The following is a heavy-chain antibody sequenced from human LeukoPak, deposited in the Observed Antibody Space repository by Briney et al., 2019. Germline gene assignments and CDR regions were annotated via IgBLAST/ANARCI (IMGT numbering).Heavy chain of an antibody. V-gene: IGHV4-61*01. Sequence: SETLSLTCTVSGGSVSSGSYYWSWTRQPPGKGLEWIGYIYYTGSTNYNSSLKSRVTISVDTSKNQFSLKLSSVTAADTAVYYCARAFCSSTNCYLPYWGQGALDTVSS. CDR1: GGSVSSGSYY. J-gene: IGHJ4*02. CDR3: ARAFCSSTNCYLPY. CDR2: IYYTGST. D-gene: IGHD2-2*01.